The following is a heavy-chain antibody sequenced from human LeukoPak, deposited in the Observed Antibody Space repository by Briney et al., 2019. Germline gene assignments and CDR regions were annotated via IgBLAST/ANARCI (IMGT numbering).Heavy chain of an antibody. V-gene: IGHV3-15*07. D-gene: IGHD3-22*01. Sequence: GRSLRLSCAASGFTFSSYAMHWVRQAPGKGLEWVGRIKSKTDGGTTDYAAPVKGRFTISRDDSKNTLYLQMNSLKTEDTAVYYCTTDLEYYDSSGYSQSYWGQGTLVTVSS. J-gene: IGHJ4*02. CDR1: GFTFSSYA. CDR3: TTDLEYYDSSGYSQSY. CDR2: IKSKTDGGTT.